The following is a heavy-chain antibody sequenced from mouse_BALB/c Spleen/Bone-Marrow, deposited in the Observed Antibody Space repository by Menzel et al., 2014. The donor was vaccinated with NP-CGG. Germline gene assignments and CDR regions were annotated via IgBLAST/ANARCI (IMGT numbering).Heavy chain of an antibody. D-gene: IGHD3-3*01. J-gene: IGHJ3*01. V-gene: IGHV1-61*01. CDR2: IHFSDSES. CDR1: GYSFTSYW. CDR3: TRYDLTTRAFAY. Sequence: QVQLQQSGAGLVRPGASVKLSCKASGYSFTSYWVNCGKQRPGQGLLGIGMIHFSDSESRLNQKFKDKATLTVDKSSSTAYMQLSSPTSEDSAVYYCTRYDLTTRAFAYWGQGTLVTVSA.